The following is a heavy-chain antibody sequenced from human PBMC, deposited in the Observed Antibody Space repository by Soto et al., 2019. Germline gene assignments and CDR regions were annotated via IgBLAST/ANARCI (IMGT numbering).Heavy chain of an antibody. J-gene: IGHJ4*02. CDR1: GFTFSTYA. V-gene: IGHV3-23*01. CDR3: ARRYYYDSSGYAL. CDR2: ISGSSSPT. D-gene: IGHD3-22*01. Sequence: PGGSLRLSCAASGFTFSTYAMIWVRQAPGKGLEWVSVISGSSSPTYYADSVKGRFTISRDNAKNTLYLQMNSLRAEDTAVYYCARRYYYDSSGYALWGQGTLVTVSS.